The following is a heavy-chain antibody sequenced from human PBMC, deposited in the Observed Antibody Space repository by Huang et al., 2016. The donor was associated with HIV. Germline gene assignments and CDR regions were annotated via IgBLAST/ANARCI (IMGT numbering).Heavy chain of an antibody. V-gene: IGHV1-24*01. D-gene: IGHD2-15*01. CDR1: GYTVSELS. J-gene: IGHJ3*02. CDR2: FDPEEGET. CDR3: ATSTPDVGAGVLRSAFDI. Sequence: QVQLVESGAELKKPGASVRVSCKVSGYTVSELSLHWVRQAPEKGLEWMGGFDPEEGETIYAQRLQGRVTMTEDTSTDTAYMELGSLRPEDTAVYYCATSTPDVGAGVLRSAFDIWGQGTMVTVSS.